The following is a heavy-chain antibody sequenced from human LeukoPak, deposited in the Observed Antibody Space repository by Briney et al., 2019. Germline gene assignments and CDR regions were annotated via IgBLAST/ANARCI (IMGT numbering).Heavy chain of an antibody. CDR1: GYSFSSHW. CDR2: ITPRDSDT. CDR3: ARGAADTFYYYYYMDV. Sequence: GESLKISCKASGYSFSSHWIGWVRQRPGKGLEWMGIITPRDSDTTYSPSFQGQVTISADRSIRTAYLQWRSLKASDSATHYCARGAADTFYYYYYMDVWGKGTTVTVSS. J-gene: IGHJ6*03. D-gene: IGHD5-18*01. V-gene: IGHV5-51*01.